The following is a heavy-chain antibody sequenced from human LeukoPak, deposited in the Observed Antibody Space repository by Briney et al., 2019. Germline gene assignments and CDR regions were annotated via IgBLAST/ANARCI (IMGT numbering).Heavy chain of an antibody. CDR3: ARGNLYSGYDLTPVSPVDY. CDR2: ISSSSSYI. J-gene: IGHJ4*02. Sequence: GGSLRLSCAASGFTFSSYSMNWVRQAPGKGLEWVSSISSSSSYIYYADSVKGRFTISRDNAKNSLYLQMNSLRAEDTAVYYCARGNLYSGYDLTPVSPVDYWGQGTLVTVSS. V-gene: IGHV3-21*01. D-gene: IGHD5-12*01. CDR1: GFTFSSYS.